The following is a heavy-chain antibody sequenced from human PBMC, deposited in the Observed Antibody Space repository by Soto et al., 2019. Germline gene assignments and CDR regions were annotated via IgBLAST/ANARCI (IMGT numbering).Heavy chain of an antibody. CDR1: GFTFSSYG. J-gene: IGHJ3*02. D-gene: IGHD6-19*01. V-gene: IGHV3-23*01. Sequence: GGSLRLSCAASGFTFSSYGMSWVRQAPGKGLEWVSAISGSGGSTYYADSVKGRFTISRDNSKNTLYLQMNSLRAEDTAVYYCAKGMRRIAVAGTTAFDIWGQGTMVTVSS. CDR2: ISGSGGST. CDR3: AKGMRRIAVAGTTAFDI.